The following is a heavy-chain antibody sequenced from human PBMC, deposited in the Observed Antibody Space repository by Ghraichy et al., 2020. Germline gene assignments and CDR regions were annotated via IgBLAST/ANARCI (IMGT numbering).Heavy chain of an antibody. Sequence: LSLTCAASGFTFSSYWMSWVRQAPGKGLEWVANIKQDGSEKYYVDSVKGRFTISRDNAKNSLYLQMNSLRAEDTAVYYCARGLLWFGELNVYGWFDPWGQGTLVTISS. D-gene: IGHD3-10*01. CDR2: IKQDGSEK. V-gene: IGHV3-7*04. J-gene: IGHJ5*02. CDR3: ARGLLWFGELNVYGWFDP. CDR1: GFTFSSYW.